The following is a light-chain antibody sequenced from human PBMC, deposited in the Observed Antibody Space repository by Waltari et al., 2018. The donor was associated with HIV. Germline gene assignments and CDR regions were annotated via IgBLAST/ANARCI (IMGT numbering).Light chain of an antibody. CDR3: CSYAGSISV. CDR1: RFRLGSYDF. Sequence: QSALTQPASVSGSPGQSITISCTATRFRLGSYDFVSWYQQHPGKAPKLLIYEVNKRPTGVSDRFSGSKSGSTASLTISGLQAEDEADYYCCSYAGSISVFGGGTKLTVL. J-gene: IGLJ2*01. CDR2: EVN. V-gene: IGLV2-23*02.